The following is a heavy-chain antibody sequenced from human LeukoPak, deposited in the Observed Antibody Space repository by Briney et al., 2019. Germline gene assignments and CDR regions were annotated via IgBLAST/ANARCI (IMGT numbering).Heavy chain of an antibody. Sequence: SQTLSLTCAISGDSVSSNSAAWNWIRQSPSRGLEWLGRTYYRSKWYNDYAVSVKGRITINPDTSKNQFSLQLNSVTPEDTAVYYCASAGYSSGWYAGFDYWGQGTLVTVSS. V-gene: IGHV6-1*01. J-gene: IGHJ4*02. CDR2: TYYRSKWYN. CDR1: GDSVSSNSAA. CDR3: ASAGYSSGWYAGFDY. D-gene: IGHD6-19*01.